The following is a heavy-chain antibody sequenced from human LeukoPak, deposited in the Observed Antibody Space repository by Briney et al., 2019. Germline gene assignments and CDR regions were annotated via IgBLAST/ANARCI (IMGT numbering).Heavy chain of an antibody. V-gene: IGHV7-4-1*02. D-gene: IGHD3-9*01. J-gene: IGHJ6*03. CDR2: ITTNPGNP. CDR1: GYTFTSSA. CDR3: QKTAYDILTGYYWYYYYYMDV. Sequence: ASVKVSCKASGYTFTSSAMNCVRQAPGHGLEWMLWITTNPGNPTYAQGFTGRFVFSLDTSVSTAYLQISRLKAEDTAFFFRQKTAYDILTGYYWYYYYYMDVWGKGTTVTVSS.